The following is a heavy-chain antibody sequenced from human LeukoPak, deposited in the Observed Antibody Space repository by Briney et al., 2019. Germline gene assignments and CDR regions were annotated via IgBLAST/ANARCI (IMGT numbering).Heavy chain of an antibody. CDR3: ASTLLTGGDY. J-gene: IGHJ4*02. V-gene: IGHV4-30-2*01. Sequence: SETLSLTCTVSGGSISSGGYYWSWIRQPPGKGLEWIGYIYHSGSTYYNPSLKSRVTISVDRSKNPFSLKLSSVTAADTAVYYCASTLLTGGDYWGQGTLVTVSS. CDR1: GGSISSGGYY. D-gene: IGHD7-27*01. CDR2: IYHSGST.